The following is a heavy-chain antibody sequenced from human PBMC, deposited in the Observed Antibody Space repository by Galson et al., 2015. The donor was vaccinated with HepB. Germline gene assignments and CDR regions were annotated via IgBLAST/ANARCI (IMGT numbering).Heavy chain of an antibody. CDR1: GFTFSSYA. V-gene: IGHV3-23*01. CDR2: ISGSGGNT. Sequence: SLRLSCAASGFTFSSYAMSWVRQAPGKGLEWVSAISGSGGNTYYADSVKGRFTISRDNSKNTLYLQMNSLRAEDTAVYYCAKDSQWLVGRWFDPWGQGTLVTVSS. CDR3: AKDSQWLVGRWFDP. D-gene: IGHD6-19*01. J-gene: IGHJ5*02.